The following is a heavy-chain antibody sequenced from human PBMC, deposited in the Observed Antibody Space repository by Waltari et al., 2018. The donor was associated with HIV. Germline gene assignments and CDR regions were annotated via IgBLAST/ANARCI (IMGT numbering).Heavy chain of an antibody. D-gene: IGHD3-10*01. J-gene: IGHJ6*02. CDR3: ATDFSGMVRAYSYYSLDV. V-gene: IGHV1-24*01. CDR1: GQTLSELP. Sequence: QVQLVQSGAEVKKPGASVKVSCKVSGQTLSELPMHWVRQVPGKGLEWMGNFDPEDDETIYAQKFQGRVTMTEDTSSDTAYMELSSLTSGDTAVYYCATDFSGMVRAYSYYSLDVWGQGTTVTVSS. CDR2: FDPEDDET.